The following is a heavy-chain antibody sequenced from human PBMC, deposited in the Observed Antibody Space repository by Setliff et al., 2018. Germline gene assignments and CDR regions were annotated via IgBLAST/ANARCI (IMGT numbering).Heavy chain of an antibody. J-gene: IGHJ6*04. CDR2: IRYGGSKK. CDR3: VKSAPMVVRGSLGV. V-gene: IGHV3-30*02. CDR1: STYG. D-gene: IGHD2-21*01. Sequence: STYGIHWVRHTPGKGLEWVAYIRYGGSKKDYADYVRGRFTISRDDSKNTVSLQMSSLRAEDTAVYYCVKSAPMVVRGSLGVWGKGTTVTVSS.